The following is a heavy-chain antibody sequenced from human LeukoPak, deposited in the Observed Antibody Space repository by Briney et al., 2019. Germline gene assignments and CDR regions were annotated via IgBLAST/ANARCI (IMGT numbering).Heavy chain of an antibody. Sequence: KPSETLSLTRTVSGGSLSSSSYYWGWIRQPPGEGLEWVGSIYYSGSTYYNPSLKSRVTISVDTSKNQFSLKLSSVTAADTAVYYCARSFPLYLEGYFDYWGQGTLVTVSS. CDR3: ARSFPLYLEGYFDY. J-gene: IGHJ4*02. CDR1: GGSLSSSSYY. CDR2: IYYSGST. D-gene: IGHD2-21*01. V-gene: IGHV4-39*01.